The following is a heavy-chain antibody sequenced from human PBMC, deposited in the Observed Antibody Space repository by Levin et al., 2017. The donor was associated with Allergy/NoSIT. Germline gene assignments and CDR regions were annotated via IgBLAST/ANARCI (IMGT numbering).Heavy chain of an antibody. CDR2: INPNSGGT. J-gene: IGHJ4*02. CDR3: ARDRGPVVMTGY. D-gene: IGHD3-22*01. V-gene: IGHV1-2*02. Sequence: ASVKVSCKASGYTFTGYYIHWVRQAPGQGLEWMGWINPNSGGTNYAQKFQGRVTMTRDTSISTAYMELSRLRSDDTAVYYCARDRGPVVMTGYWGQGTLVTVSS. CDR1: GYTFTGYY.